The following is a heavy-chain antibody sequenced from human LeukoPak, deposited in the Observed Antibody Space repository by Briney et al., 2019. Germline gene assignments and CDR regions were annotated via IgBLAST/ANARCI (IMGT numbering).Heavy chain of an antibody. CDR3: AARGGYSYGPTFDY. CDR1: GGSISSYY. Sequence: SETLSLTCTVSGGSISSYYWSWIRQPPGKGLEWIGYIYYSGSTNYNPSLKSRVTISVDTSKNQFSLKLSSVTAADAAVYYCAARGGYSYGPTFDYWGQGTLVTVSS. J-gene: IGHJ4*02. V-gene: IGHV4-59*01. D-gene: IGHD5-18*01. CDR2: IYYSGST.